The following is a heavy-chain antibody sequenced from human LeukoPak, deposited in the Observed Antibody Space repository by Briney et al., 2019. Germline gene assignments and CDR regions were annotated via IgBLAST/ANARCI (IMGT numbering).Heavy chain of an antibody. CDR1: GDSVSSNTAS. Sequence: SQTLSLTCAISGDSVSSNTASWNWIRQSPSRGLEWLGRTYYRSEWYYDYAVSVKSRMTINPDTSRNQFSLQLNSVIPEDTAVYYCARGLSCGSTTCYGGVMPVAVNYFYYYMDVWGKGTTVTVSS. V-gene: IGHV6-1*01. CDR3: ARGLSCGSTTCYGGVMPVAVNYFYYYMDV. D-gene: IGHD2-2*01. CDR2: TYYRSEWYY. J-gene: IGHJ6*03.